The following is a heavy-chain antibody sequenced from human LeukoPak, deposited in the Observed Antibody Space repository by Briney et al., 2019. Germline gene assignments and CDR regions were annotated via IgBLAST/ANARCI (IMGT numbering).Heavy chain of an antibody. CDR2: IYTSGST. V-gene: IGHV4-59*10. CDR3: ARKDFWSGYYAY. D-gene: IGHD3-3*01. Sequence: SETLALSVAVYGGALGGYYWSSMRQTAGKGLEWIGRIYTSGSTNYNPSLKSRVTMSVDTSKNQFSLKLSSVTAADTAVYYCARKDFWSGYYAYWGQGTLVTVSS. J-gene: IGHJ4*02. CDR1: GGALGGYY.